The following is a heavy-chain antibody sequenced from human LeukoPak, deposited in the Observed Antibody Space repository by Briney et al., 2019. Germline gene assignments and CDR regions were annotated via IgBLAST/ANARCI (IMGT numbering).Heavy chain of an antibody. CDR3: ARAVPYYDFWGGYLY. D-gene: IGHD3-3*01. J-gene: IGHJ4*02. CDR2: IIPIFGTA. Sequence: GASVKVSCKASGGTFSSYAISWVRQAPGQGLEWMGGIIPIFGTANYAQKFQGRVTITTDESTSTAYMELSSLRSEDTAVYYCARAVPYYDFWGGYLYWGQGTLVTVSS. V-gene: IGHV1-69*05. CDR1: GGTFSSYA.